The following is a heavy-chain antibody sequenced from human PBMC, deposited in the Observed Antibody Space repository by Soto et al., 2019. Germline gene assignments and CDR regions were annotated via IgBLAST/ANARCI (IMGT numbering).Heavy chain of an antibody. Sequence: SETLSLTCTVSGGSISSGGYYGSWIRQHPGKGLEWIGYIYYSGSTYYNPSLKSRVTISVDTSKNQFSLKLSSVTAADSAVYYCARGQRRQQLVDYWGQGTLVTVSS. V-gene: IGHV4-31*03. J-gene: IGHJ4*02. D-gene: IGHD6-13*01. CDR3: ARGQRRQQLVDY. CDR2: IYYSGST. CDR1: GGSISSGGYY.